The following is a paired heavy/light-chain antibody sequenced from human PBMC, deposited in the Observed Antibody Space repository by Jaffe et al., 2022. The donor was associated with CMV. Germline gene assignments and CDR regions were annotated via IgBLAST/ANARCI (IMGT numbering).Heavy chain of an antibody. CDR2: IYNSGST. V-gene: IGHV4-59*08. D-gene: IGHD3-10*01. J-gene: IGHJ5*02. CDR1: GVSIRSFY. CDR3: ARSEGATMVRGVFIPNWFDP. Sequence: QVQLQEAGPGLVKPSETLSLTCSVSGVSIRSFYWSWIRQSPGKELEWIGFIYNSGSTNYNPSLKSRVTISMDTSMNHFSLQVNSVTAADTAVYYCARSEGATMVRGVFIPNWFDPWGQGTLVIVSS.
Light chain of an antibody. CDR3: QRYNNGPFAIT. CDR2: AAS. J-gene: IGKJ4*01. V-gene: IGKV3-15*01. Sequence: IVLTQSPATLSMSPGDRATLSCRASQSVGSNLAWYKQKPGQAPSLLIYAASTRATGVPARFSGSGSGTDFTLTISSLQSEDFAVYYCQRYNNGPFAITFGGGTKVEIK. CDR1: QSVGSN.